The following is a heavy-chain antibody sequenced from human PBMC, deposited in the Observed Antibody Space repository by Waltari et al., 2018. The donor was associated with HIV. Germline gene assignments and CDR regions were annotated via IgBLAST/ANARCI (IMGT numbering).Heavy chain of an antibody. V-gene: IGHV4-59*01. CDR3: ARWPYCSGGSCYGVPPPNQPYYGMDV. J-gene: IGHJ6*02. Sequence: QVQLQESGPGPVKPSETLSLTCTVSGGPTSRYYWRWIRQPPRQRLEWIGYTYYSGSTNYNPSLKSRVTISVDTSKNQFSLKLSSVTAADTAVYYCARWPYCSGGSCYGVPPPNQPYYGMDVWGQGTTVTVSS. CDR2: TYYSGST. CDR1: GGPTSRYY. D-gene: IGHD2-15*01.